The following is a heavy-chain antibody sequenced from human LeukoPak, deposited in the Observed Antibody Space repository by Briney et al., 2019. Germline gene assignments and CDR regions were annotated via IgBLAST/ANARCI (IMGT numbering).Heavy chain of an antibody. CDR3: AKGGEVSSWYKRLKLYFDS. Sequence: PGGSLRLSCAASGFTFSSYAMSWVRQAPGKGLEWVAVISYDGSNKYYVDSVKGRFTISRDNSKNTLYLQMNSLRAEDTAVYYCAKGGEVSSWYKRLKLYFDSWGRGTLVTVSS. CDR1: GFTFSSYA. J-gene: IGHJ4*02. V-gene: IGHV3-30*18. D-gene: IGHD6-13*01. CDR2: ISYDGSNK.